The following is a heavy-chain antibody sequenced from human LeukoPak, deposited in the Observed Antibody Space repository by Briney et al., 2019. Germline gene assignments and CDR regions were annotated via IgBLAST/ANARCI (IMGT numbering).Heavy chain of an antibody. CDR2: MNLDGREK. J-gene: IGHJ4*02. Sequence: PGGSLRLSCAASGFTFSSSAMSWVRQVPGKGLEWVANMNLDGREKYYVDSVKGRFTISRDNAKNSLYLQMNSLTAEDTAVYYCARDDGFSSYSYWGQGALVTVSS. CDR1: GFTFSSSA. CDR3: ARDDGFSSYSY. V-gene: IGHV3-7*01. D-gene: IGHD3/OR15-3a*01.